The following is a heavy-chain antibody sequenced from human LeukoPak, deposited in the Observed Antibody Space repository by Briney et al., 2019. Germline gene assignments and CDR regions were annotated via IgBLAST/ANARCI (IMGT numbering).Heavy chain of an antibody. CDR1: GFTFSSYW. CDR2: IKQDGSEK. D-gene: IGHD6-13*01. Sequence: GGSLRLSCAASGFTFSSYWMSWVRQAPGKGLEWVANIKQDGSEKYYVDSVKGRFTISRDNAKNSLYLQMTSLRAEDTAVYYCARVPDSSWSHYFDYWGQGTLVTVPS. CDR3: ARVPDSSWSHYFDY. J-gene: IGHJ4*01. V-gene: IGHV3-7*01.